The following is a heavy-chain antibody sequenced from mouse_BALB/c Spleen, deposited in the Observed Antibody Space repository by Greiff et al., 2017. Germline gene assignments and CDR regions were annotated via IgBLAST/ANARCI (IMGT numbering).Heavy chain of an antibody. CDR3: ARDMTPYAMDY. D-gene: IGHD2-3*01. V-gene: IGHV5-17*02. CDR2: ISSGSSTI. Sequence: EVKLMESGGGLVQPGGSRKLSCAASGFTFSSFGMHWVRQAPEKGLEWVAYISSGSSTIYYADTVKGRFTISRDNPKNTLFLQMTSLRSEDTAMYYCARDMTPYAMDYWGQGTSVTVSS. CDR1: GFTFSSFG. J-gene: IGHJ4*01.